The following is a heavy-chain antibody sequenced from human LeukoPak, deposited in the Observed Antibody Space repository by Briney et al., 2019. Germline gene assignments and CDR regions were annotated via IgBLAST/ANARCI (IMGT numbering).Heavy chain of an antibody. CDR2: MNPNSGNT. J-gene: IGHJ4*02. Sequence: ASVKVSCKASGYTFTSYDINWVRQATGQGLEWKGWMNPNSGNTGYAQKFQGRVTMTRNTSISTAYMELSSLRSEDTAVYYCARDQGSSQHRPYVYWGQGTLVTVSS. CDR1: GYTFTSYD. D-gene: IGHD6-13*01. V-gene: IGHV1-8*01. CDR3: ARDQGSSQHRPYVY.